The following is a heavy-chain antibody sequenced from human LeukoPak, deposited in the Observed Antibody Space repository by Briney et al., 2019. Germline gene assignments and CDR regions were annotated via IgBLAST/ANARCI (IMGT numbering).Heavy chain of an antibody. J-gene: IGHJ5*02. CDR3: ARDVPETYSDRWFDP. CDR1: GGSISGYY. V-gene: IGHV4-59*01. Sequence: SETLSLTCLVSGGSISGYYWSWIRQPPGKGLEWIGYIYHSGSTTYNPSLKSRVTISVDTSKNQFSLRLSSVTAADTAVCYCARDVPETYSDRWFDPWGQGTLVTVSS. CDR2: IYHSGST. D-gene: IGHD2-21*01.